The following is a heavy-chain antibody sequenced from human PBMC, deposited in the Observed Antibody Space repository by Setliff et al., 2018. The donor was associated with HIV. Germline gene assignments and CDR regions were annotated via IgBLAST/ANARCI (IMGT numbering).Heavy chain of an antibody. V-gene: IGHV3-33*01. Sequence: QPGGSLRLSCTASGFTFSSYGMRWVRQAPGKGLEWVAVIWYDRSNKYYADSVKGRFTISRDNSKNTLYLQMNSLRAEDTAAYYCGRDQGYKYGDVFDIWGRGTKVTVSS. CDR2: IWYDRSNK. CDR3: GRDQGYKYGDVFDI. CDR1: GFTFSSYG. D-gene: IGHD5-18*01. J-gene: IGHJ3*02.